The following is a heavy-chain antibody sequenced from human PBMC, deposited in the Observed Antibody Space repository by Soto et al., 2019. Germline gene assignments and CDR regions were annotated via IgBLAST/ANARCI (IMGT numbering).Heavy chain of an antibody. CDR3: ARQMKSMVTSFAFDI. Sequence: EVQLVQSGAEVKKSGESLKISCKGSGYSFTTYWIGWVRQMPGKGLEWMGLIYPGDSDTRYNPSFQGQVSISADKSSSTAYLQWSSLKASDTAIFYCARQMKSMVTSFAFDIWGQGTMVSVSS. J-gene: IGHJ3*02. V-gene: IGHV5-51*01. D-gene: IGHD2-21*02. CDR2: IYPGDSDT. CDR1: GYSFTTYW.